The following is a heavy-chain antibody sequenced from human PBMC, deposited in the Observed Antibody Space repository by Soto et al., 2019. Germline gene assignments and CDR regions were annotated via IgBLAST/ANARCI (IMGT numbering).Heavy chain of an antibody. V-gene: IGHV1-18*01. CDR3: ASDFPPVDY. CDR2: ISAYNGNT. Sequence: QVQLVQSGAEVKKPGASVKVSCKASGYTFTSYGISWVRQAPGQGLEWMGWISAYNGNTKNAQKLQGRVTMTTDTSPSTAYMELRILRSDDTAVYYSASDFPPVDYWGQGTLVTVSS. CDR1: GYTFTSYG. J-gene: IGHJ4*02.